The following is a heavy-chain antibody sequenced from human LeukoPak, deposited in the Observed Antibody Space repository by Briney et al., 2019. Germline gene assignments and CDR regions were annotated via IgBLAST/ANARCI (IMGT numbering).Heavy chain of an antibody. CDR2: IYTSGST. Sequence: SETLSLTCTVSGGSISSYYWSWIRQPPGKGLEWIGYIYTSGSTNYNPSLKSRVTISVDTSKNQFSLKLSSVTAADTAVYYCARHVPVDSSGYYWRDDAFDIWGQGTMVTVSS. CDR1: GGSISSYY. CDR3: ARHVPVDSSGYYWRDDAFDI. J-gene: IGHJ3*02. D-gene: IGHD3-22*01. V-gene: IGHV4-4*09.